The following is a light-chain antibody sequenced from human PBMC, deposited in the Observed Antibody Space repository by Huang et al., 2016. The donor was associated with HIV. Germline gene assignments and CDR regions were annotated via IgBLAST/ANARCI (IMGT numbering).Light chain of an antibody. CDR1: QSVSSN. CDR2: GAS. V-gene: IGKV3-15*01. CDR3: QQNNNWPPLFT. Sequence: EIVMTQSPATLSASPGERATLSCRASQSVSSNLAWYQHKPGQAPRLLIYGASTRATVIPARFSGSGSGTDFTLTISSLQSEDFAVYYCQQNNNWPPLFTFGPGTKVDIK. J-gene: IGKJ3*01.